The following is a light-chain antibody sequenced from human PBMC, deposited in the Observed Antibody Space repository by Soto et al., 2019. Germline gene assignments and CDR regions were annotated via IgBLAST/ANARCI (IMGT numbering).Light chain of an antibody. CDR2: GAS. J-gene: IGKJ1*01. CDR1: QSVRSNY. Sequence: EIVLTQSPGTLSLSPGERATLSCRASQSVRSNYLAWYRQTPGQAPRLLIYGASNRATGIPDRFSGSGSGTDFTLIISRLEPEDFALYYCQQYGSSPWTFGQGTKVE. V-gene: IGKV3-20*01. CDR3: QQYGSSPWT.